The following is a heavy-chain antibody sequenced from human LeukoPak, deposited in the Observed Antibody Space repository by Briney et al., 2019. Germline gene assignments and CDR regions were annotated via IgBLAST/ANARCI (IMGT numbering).Heavy chain of an antibody. CDR2: IYYSGST. CDR1: GGSISSGGYY. CDR3: AKSRDGYNLYFDY. Sequence: SETLSLTCTVSGGSISSGGYYWSWIRQHPGKGLEWIGYIYYSGSTYYNPSLKSRVTISVDTSKNQFSLKLSSVTAADTAVYYCAKSRDGYNLYFDYWGQGTLVTVSS. J-gene: IGHJ4*02. V-gene: IGHV4-31*03. D-gene: IGHD5-24*01.